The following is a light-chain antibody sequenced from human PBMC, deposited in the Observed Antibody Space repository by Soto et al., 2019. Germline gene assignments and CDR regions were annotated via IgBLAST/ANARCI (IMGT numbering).Light chain of an antibody. J-gene: IGKJ1*01. CDR1: QSVNSN. CDR2: GAS. CDR3: QQYTTSSWT. V-gene: IGKV3-15*01. Sequence: EIVMTQSPCTLSVSPGERATLSCRASQSVNSNLAWYQQKPGQAPRLLIYGASTRATGIPARFSGSGSGTDFTLTISRLEPEDFAVYYCQQYTTSSWTFGQGTKVDI.